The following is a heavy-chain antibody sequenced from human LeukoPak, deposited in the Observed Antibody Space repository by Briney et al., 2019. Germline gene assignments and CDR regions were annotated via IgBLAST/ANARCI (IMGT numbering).Heavy chain of an antibody. D-gene: IGHD6-13*01. CDR2: IYSGGGT. Sequence: GGSLRLSCAASGFTVSSNYMSWVRQAPGKGLEWVSVIYSGGGTYYADSVKGRFTISRDNSKNTLYLQMNSLRAEDTAVYYCARDPVGIAYSSSWLGGYWGQGTLVTVSS. J-gene: IGHJ4*02. CDR3: ARDPVGIAYSSSWLGGY. V-gene: IGHV3-66*01. CDR1: GFTVSSNY.